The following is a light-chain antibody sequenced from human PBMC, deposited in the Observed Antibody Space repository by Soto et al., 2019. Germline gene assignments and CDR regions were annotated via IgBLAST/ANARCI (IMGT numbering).Light chain of an antibody. V-gene: IGKV3-20*01. CDR2: GGS. CDR3: QQYDTTPFT. CDR1: QTMSSNY. Sequence: EIVLTQSPGTLSLSPGEGATLSCRASQTMSSNYLAWYQQKPGQPPRLLIYGGSSRAAGIPDRFSGSGSGTDFTLTISGLQAEDVAVYYCQQYDTTPFTFGPGTKVDV. J-gene: IGKJ3*01.